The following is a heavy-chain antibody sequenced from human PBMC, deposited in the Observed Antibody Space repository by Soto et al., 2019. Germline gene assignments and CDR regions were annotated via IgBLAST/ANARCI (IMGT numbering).Heavy chain of an antibody. J-gene: IGHJ4*02. CDR1: GFSLSTSGVG. V-gene: IGHV2-5*02. CDR2: IYWDDDK. D-gene: IGHD5-12*01. CDR3: AHARINGYSGYDYFDY. Sequence: SGPTLVNPTQTLTLTCTFSGFSLSTSGVGVGWIRQPPGKALEWLALIYWDDDKRYSPSLKSRLTITKDTSKNQVVLTMTNMDPVDTATYYCAHARINGYSGYDYFDYWGQGTLVTVSS.